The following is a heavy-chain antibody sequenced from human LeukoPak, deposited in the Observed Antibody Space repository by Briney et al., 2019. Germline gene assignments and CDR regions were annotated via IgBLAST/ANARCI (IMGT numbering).Heavy chain of an antibody. D-gene: IGHD3-10*01. CDR2: IYYSGST. V-gene: IGHV4-39*07. CDR1: GGSISSSSYY. J-gene: IGHJ4*02. Sequence: SETLSLTCTVSGGSISSSSYYWGWIRQPPGKGLEWIGSIYYSGSTYYNPSLKSRVTISVDTSKNQFSLKLDSVTAADTAVYYCARDITVRGLVAYWGQGTLVTVSS. CDR3: ARDITVRGLVAY.